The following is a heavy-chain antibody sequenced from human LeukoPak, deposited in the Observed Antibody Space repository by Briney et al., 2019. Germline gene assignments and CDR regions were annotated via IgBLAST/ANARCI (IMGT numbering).Heavy chain of an antibody. Sequence: SVKVSCKASGGTFSSYAISWVRQAPGQGLEWMGGIIPIFGTANYAQKFQGRVTITADESTSTAYMELSSLRSEDTAVYYCARVPDYVWGSYPSHYYGMDVWGQGTTVTVFS. J-gene: IGHJ6*02. V-gene: IGHV1-69*13. CDR3: ARVPDYVWGSYPSHYYGMDV. D-gene: IGHD3-16*01. CDR1: GGTFSSYA. CDR2: IIPIFGTA.